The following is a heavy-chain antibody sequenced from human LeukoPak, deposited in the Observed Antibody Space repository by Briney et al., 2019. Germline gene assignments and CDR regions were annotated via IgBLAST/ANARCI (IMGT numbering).Heavy chain of an antibody. J-gene: IGHJ3*02. CDR1: GGSISSGSYY. V-gene: IGHV4-61*02. D-gene: IGHD3-22*01. CDR2: IYTSGST. CDR3: ARDKYYYDSSGYLDAFDI. Sequence: PSETPSLTCTVSGGSISSGSYYWSWIRQPAGKGLEWIGRIYTSGSTNYNPSLKSRVTISVDTSKNQFSLKLSSVTAADTAVYYCARDKYYYDSSGYLDAFDIWGQGTMVTVSS.